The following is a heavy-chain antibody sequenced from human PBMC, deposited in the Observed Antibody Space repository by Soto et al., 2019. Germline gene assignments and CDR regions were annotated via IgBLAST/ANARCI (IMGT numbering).Heavy chain of an antibody. CDR2: ISSNGGST. J-gene: IGHJ5*02. V-gene: IGHV3-64*01. Sequence: AGGSLRLSCAASGFTFSSYAMHWVRQAPGKGLEYVSAISSNGGSTYYANSVKGRFTISRDNSKNTLYLQMGSLRAEDMAVYYCARATSGYLLYNWFDPWGQGTLVTVSS. CDR3: ARATSGYLLYNWFDP. D-gene: IGHD5-12*01. CDR1: GFTFSSYA.